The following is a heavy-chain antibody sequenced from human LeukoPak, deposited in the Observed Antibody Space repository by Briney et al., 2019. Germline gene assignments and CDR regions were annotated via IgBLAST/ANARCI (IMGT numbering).Heavy chain of an antibody. Sequence: SETLSLTCTVSGGSISSSSYYWGWIRQPPGKGLEWIGRIYTSGSTNYNPSLKSRVTISVDTSKNQFSLKLSSVTAADTAVYYCAREVDTAMVEYYFDYWGQGTLVTVSS. J-gene: IGHJ4*02. D-gene: IGHD5-18*01. CDR2: IYTSGST. V-gene: IGHV4-39*07. CDR3: AREVDTAMVEYYFDY. CDR1: GGSISSSSYY.